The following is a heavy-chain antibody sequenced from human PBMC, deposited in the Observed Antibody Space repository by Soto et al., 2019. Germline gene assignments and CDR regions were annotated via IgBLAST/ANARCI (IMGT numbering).Heavy chain of an antibody. Sequence: GGSLRLSCAASGFTFSRFGMHWVRQAPGKGLEWVALISYDGGNQYYGDSARGRFTVSRDNAKNSVYLEMNSLSAEDTAVYYCARESEDLTSNFDYWGQGTLVTVSS. J-gene: IGHJ4*02. V-gene: IGHV3-30*03. CDR2: ISYDGGNQ. CDR3: ARESEDLTSNFDY. CDR1: GFTFSRFG.